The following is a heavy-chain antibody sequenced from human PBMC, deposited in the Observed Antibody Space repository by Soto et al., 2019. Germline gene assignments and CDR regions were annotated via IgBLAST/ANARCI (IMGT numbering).Heavy chain of an antibody. J-gene: IGHJ5*02. CDR1: GYTFTGYY. D-gene: IGHD3-9*01. Sequence: ASVKVSCKASGYTFTGYYMHWVRQAPGQGLEWMGIINPSGGSTSYAQKFQGRVTMTRDTSTSTVYMELSSLRSEDTAVYYCAREGSLEYFAGSRPWFAPGGQETLVPVPS. CDR2: INPSGGST. V-gene: IGHV1-46*01. CDR3: AREGSLEYFAGSRPWFAP.